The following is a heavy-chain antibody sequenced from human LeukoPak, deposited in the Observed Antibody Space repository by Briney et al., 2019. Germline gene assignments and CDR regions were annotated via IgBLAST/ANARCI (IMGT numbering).Heavy chain of an antibody. CDR2: INPDSGGS. V-gene: IGHV1-2*02. J-gene: IGHJ4*02. CDR1: GYTFTGYH. CDR3: ARGGSGVYYYGSGIPDY. D-gene: IGHD3-10*01. Sequence: ASVKVSCKASGYTFTGYHMHWVRQAPGQGLGWLGWINPDSGGSNYAQKFQGRVTMTRDTSISTAHMELSRLRSDDTAVYYCARGGSGVYYYGSGIPDYWGQGTLVTVSS.